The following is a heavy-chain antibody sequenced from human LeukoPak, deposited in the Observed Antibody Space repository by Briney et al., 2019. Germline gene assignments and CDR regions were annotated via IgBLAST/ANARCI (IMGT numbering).Heavy chain of an antibody. V-gene: IGHV3-23*01. CDR3: AKRAAARTLDY. CDR2: ISESGGSK. CDR1: GFTFSNYA. Sequence: GGSLRLSCAASGFTFSNYALSWVRLAPGKGLEWVSSISESGGSKYHADSVKGRFTISRDNSQNTLYLQMNCLRAEDTAVYYCAKRAAARTLDYWGQGTLVTVSS. D-gene: IGHD6-6*01. J-gene: IGHJ4*02.